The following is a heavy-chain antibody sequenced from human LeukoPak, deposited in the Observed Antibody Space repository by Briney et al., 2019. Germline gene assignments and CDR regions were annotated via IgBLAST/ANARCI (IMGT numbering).Heavy chain of an antibody. CDR2: IRSDGSNK. J-gene: IGHJ4*02. D-gene: IGHD4-23*01. CDR3: AAGTYGGNLDY. V-gene: IGHV3-30*02. Sequence: GGSLRLSCAASGFTFSSYGIHWVRQAPGKGLEWVAFIRSDGSNKYYADSVKGRFTISRDNSKNTLYLQMNSLRAGDTAVYYCAAGTYGGNLDYWGQGTLVTVSS. CDR1: GFTFSSYG.